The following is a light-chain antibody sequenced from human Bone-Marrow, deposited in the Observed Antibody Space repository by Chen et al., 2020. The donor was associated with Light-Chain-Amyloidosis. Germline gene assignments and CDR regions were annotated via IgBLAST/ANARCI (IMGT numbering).Light chain of an antibody. CDR2: GSS. CDR3: QQYGTSPLT. Sequence: EILLTQSPGTLSLSPGEGANLSCRASQTISSNYLTCYQQKFGQAPRLLIYGSSSRATGIPDRFTGIGSGTDFTLTINRLEPEDFVMYYCQQYGTSPLTFGGGTKVEIK. J-gene: IGKJ4*01. CDR1: QTISSNY. V-gene: IGKV3-20*01.